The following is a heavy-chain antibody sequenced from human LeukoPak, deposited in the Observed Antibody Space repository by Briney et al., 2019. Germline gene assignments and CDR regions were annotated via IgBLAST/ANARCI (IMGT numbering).Heavy chain of an antibody. J-gene: IGHJ4*02. CDR3: ARRGCISTTCYTAAEFYFDY. D-gene: IGHD2-2*02. CDR1: GGSFSGYY. V-gene: IGHV4-34*01. Sequence: SETLSLTCAVYGGSFSGYYWSWIRQPPGKGLEWIGEINHSGSTNYNPSLKSRVTISVDTSKNHFSLKLSSVTGADTAVYYCARRGCISTTCYTAAEFYFDYWGQGTLVTVSS. CDR2: INHSGST.